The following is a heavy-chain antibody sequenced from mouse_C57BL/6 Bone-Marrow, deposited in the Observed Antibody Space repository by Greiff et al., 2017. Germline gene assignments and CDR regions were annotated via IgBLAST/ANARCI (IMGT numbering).Heavy chain of an antibody. V-gene: IGHV1-19*01. D-gene: IGHD1-1*01. Sequence: EVQLQQSGPVLVKPGASVKMSCKASGYTFTDYYMNWVKQSHGKSLEWIGVINPYNGGTSYNQKFKGKATLTVDKSSSTAYMELNSLTSEDSAVYYCARLLLRVDYWGQGTTLTGSS. CDR1: GYTFTDYY. J-gene: IGHJ2*01. CDR3: ARLLLRVDY. CDR2: INPYNGGT.